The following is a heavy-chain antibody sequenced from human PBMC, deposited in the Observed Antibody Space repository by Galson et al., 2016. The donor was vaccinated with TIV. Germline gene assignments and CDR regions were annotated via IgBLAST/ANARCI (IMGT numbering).Heavy chain of an antibody. J-gene: IGHJ5*02. Sequence: SVKVSCKASVYTFTSYAMHWVRQAPGQRLEWMGWINAGNGNTKYSQKFQGRVTITRDTSASTAYMELSSLRSEDTAVYYCARSRSSGWSWFDPWGQGTLVTVSS. CDR1: VYTFTSYA. V-gene: IGHV1-3*01. CDR3: ARSRSSGWSWFDP. CDR2: INAGNGNT. D-gene: IGHD6-19*01.